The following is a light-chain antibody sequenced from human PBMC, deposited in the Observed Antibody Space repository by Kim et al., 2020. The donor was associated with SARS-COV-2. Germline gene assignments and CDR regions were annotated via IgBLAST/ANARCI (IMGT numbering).Light chain of an antibody. CDR1: ETVSSSY. J-gene: IGKJ2*01. CDR3: QQYGASVYT. Sequence: PGGSATLSCRTSETVSSSYIAWYRQRPGQPPSLLIYGASRRATGIPDRFSGSGSGTDFSLTISRLEPEDFVVYYCQQYGASVYTFGQGTKLEI. CDR2: GAS. V-gene: IGKV3-20*01.